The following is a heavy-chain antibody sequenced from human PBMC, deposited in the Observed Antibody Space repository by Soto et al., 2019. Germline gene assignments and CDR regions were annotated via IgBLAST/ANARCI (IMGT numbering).Heavy chain of an antibody. CDR2: INAGNGNT. V-gene: IGHV1-3*01. CDR1: GYTFTSYA. CDR3: ARDGYSSSWYPY. Sequence: ASVKVSCKASGYTFTSYAVHWVRQAPGQRLEWMGWINAGNGNTKYSQKFQGRVTITRDTSASTAYMELSSLRSEDTAVYYCARDGYSSSWYPYWGQGTLVTVSS. J-gene: IGHJ4*02. D-gene: IGHD6-13*01.